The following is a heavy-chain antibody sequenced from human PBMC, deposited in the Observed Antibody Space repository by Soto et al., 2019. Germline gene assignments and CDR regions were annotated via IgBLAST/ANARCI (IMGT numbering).Heavy chain of an antibody. CDR1: GGSISSYY. D-gene: IGHD2-2*01. CDR2: IYYSGST. V-gene: IGHV4-59*08. CDR3: ACTPKIGVVVPAATTYYYYYYMDV. Sequence: PSETLSLTCTVSGGSISSYYWSWIRQPPGKGLEWIGYIYYSGSTNYNPSLKSRVTISVDTSKNQFSLKLSSVTAADTAVYYCACTPKIGVVVPAATTYYYYYYMDVWGKGTTVTVSS. J-gene: IGHJ6*03.